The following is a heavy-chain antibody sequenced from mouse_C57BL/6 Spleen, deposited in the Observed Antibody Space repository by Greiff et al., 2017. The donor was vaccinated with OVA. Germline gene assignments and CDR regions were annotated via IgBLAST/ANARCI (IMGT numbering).Heavy chain of an antibody. CDR2: ISSGGDYI. Sequence: EVQVVESGEGLVKPGGSLKLSCAASGFTFSSYAMSWVRQTPEKRLEWVAYISSGGDYIYYADTVKGRFTISRDNARNTLYLQMSSLKSEDTAMYYCTRKSNYPYYYAMDYWGQGTSVTVSS. CDR1: GFTFSSYA. CDR3: TRKSNYPYYYAMDY. V-gene: IGHV5-9-1*02. J-gene: IGHJ4*01. D-gene: IGHD2-5*01.